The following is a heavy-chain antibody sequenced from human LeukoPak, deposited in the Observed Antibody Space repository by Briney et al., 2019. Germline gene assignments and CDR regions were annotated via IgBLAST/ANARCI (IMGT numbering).Heavy chain of an antibody. V-gene: IGHV3-23*01. CDR2: ISGSGGST. Sequence: GGSLRLSCAASGFTFSSYAMSWVRQAPGKGLEWVSAISGSGGSTYYADSVKGRFTISRDNSKNTLYLQMNSLRAEDTAVYYCAKFAAGYSSSWYWYGDYWGQGTLVTVSS. D-gene: IGHD6-13*01. CDR3: AKFAAGYSSSWYWYGDY. J-gene: IGHJ4*02. CDR1: GFTFSSYA.